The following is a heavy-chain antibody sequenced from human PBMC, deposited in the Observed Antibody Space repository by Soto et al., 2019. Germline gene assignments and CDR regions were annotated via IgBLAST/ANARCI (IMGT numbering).Heavy chain of an antibody. CDR3: AKAIGPVSGWYGYDY. D-gene: IGHD6-19*01. J-gene: IGHJ4*02. CDR2: ISGSGGST. CDR1: GFTFSSYA. Sequence: PGGSLRLSYAASGFTFSSYAMSWVRQAPGKGLEWVSAISGSGGSTYYADSVKGRFTISRDNSKNTLYLQMNSLRAEDTAVYYCAKAIGPVSGWYGYDYWGQGTLVTVSS. V-gene: IGHV3-23*01.